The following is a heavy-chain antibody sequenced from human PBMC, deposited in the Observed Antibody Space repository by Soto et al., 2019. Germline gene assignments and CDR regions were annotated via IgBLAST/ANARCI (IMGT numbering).Heavy chain of an antibody. V-gene: IGHV3-30*18. CDR2: ISYDGSNK. CDR1: GFTFSSYG. J-gene: IGHJ5*02. Sequence: GGSLRLSCAASGFTFSSYGMHWVRQAPGKGLEWVAVISYDGSNKFYADSVKGRFTISRDNSKNTLYLQMNSLRAEDTAVYYCAKVLGGSPRDNWFDPWGQGTLVTVSS. CDR3: AKVLGGSPRDNWFDP. D-gene: IGHD3-16*01.